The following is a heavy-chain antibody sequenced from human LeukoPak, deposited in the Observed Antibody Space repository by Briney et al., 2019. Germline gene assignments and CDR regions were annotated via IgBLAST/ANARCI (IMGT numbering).Heavy chain of an antibody. CDR1: GFSFTSYW. CDR2: IYPDDSET. CDR3: VRHVSTYWYGDY. D-gene: IGHD2-8*02. J-gene: IGHJ4*02. V-gene: IGHV5-51*01. Sequence: GESLKISCQGSGFSFTSYWIGWVRQVPGKGLEWMGIIYPDDSETKYSQSFQGQVTMSADKSIATAYLQWSSLKASDTAIYYCVRHVSTYWYGDYWGQGTLVTVSS.